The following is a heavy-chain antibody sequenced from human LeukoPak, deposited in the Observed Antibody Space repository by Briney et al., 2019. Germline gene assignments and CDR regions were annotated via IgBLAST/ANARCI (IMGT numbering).Heavy chain of an antibody. CDR2: ISGSGGST. Sequence: GGSLRLSCAASGFTFSSYAMSWVRQAPGKGLEWVSVISGSGGSTHFADSVKGRFTISRDNSKNTLYLQMNSLRAEDTAVYYCEIEVGYFDCWGQGTLVTVSS. D-gene: IGHD1-26*01. CDR1: GFTFSSYA. V-gene: IGHV3-23*01. J-gene: IGHJ4*02. CDR3: EIEVGYFDC.